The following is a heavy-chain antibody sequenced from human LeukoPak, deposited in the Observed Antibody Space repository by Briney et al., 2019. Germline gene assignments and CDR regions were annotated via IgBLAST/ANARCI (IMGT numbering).Heavy chain of an antibody. CDR2: IYHSGST. CDR1: GGSISSSNW. D-gene: IGHD4-23*01. CDR3: ARVGRYGGTFFDY. J-gene: IGHJ4*02. Sequence: SETLSLTCAVSGGSISSSNWWSWVRQPPGKGLEWIGEIYHSGSTNYNPFLKSRVTISVDNSKNQFSLRLSSVTAADTAVYYCARVGRYGGTFFDYWGQGTLVTVSS. V-gene: IGHV4-4*02.